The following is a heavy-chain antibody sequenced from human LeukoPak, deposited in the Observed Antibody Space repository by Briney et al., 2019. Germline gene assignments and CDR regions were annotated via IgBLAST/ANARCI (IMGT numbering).Heavy chain of an antibody. CDR2: INPNSGGT. V-gene: IGHV1-2*02. CDR3: ARAYYYGSGSYYESAFDI. D-gene: IGHD3-10*01. CDR1: GYTFTGYY. Sequence: ASVKVSCKASGYTFTGYYMHWVRQAPGQGLERMGWINPNSGGTEYAQKFQGRVTMTRDTSINTAYMEPSRLKSDDTAVYYCARAYYYGSGSYYESAFDIWGQGTMVTVSS. J-gene: IGHJ3*02.